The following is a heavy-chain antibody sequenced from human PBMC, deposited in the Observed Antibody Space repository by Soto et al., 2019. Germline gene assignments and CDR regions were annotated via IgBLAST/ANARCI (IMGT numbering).Heavy chain of an antibody. CDR1: GYTFTSYG. D-gene: IGHD6-19*01. Sequence: QVQLGQSGAEVKKPGASVKVSCKASGYTFTSYGISWVRQAPGQGLEWMGWISAYNGNTNYAQKLQGRVTMTTDTSTSTAYMEMRSLKSDDTAVYYCAVVPGIAVEDWFDPWGQGTLVTVSS. CDR3: AVVPGIAVEDWFDP. J-gene: IGHJ5*02. CDR2: ISAYNGNT. V-gene: IGHV1-18*01.